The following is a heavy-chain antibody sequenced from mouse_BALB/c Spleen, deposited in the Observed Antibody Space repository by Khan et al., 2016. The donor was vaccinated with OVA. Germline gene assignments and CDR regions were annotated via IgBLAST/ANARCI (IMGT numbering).Heavy chain of an antibody. D-gene: IGHD2-14*01. Sequence: LEVSGAELARPGASVKMSCKASGYTFTSYTIHWIKKRPGQGLEWIGYINPSNGYTNYNQKFKDKATLTTDKSSPTAYLQLSSLTSDDSAVYNGVRDGAYHRNDGWLDYWGQGTLVTVSA. CDR2: INPSNGYT. V-gene: IGHV1-4*01. CDR3: VRDGAYHRNDGWLDY. J-gene: IGHJ3*01. CDR1: GYTFTSYT.